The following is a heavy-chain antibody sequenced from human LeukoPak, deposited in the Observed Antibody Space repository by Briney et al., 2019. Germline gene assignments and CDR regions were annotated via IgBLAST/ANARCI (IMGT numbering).Heavy chain of an antibody. CDR3: AREPTMVRGASYFDY. J-gene: IGHJ4*02. CDR1: GGSISSGGYY. CDR2: IYYSGST. D-gene: IGHD3-10*01. V-gene: IGHV4-31*03. Sequence: PSETLSLTCTVSGGSISSGGYYWSWIRQHPGKGLEWIGYIYYSGSTYYNPSLKSRVIISVDTSKNQFYLNLTSVTAADTAVYYCAREPTMVRGASYFDYWGQGTLVTVSS.